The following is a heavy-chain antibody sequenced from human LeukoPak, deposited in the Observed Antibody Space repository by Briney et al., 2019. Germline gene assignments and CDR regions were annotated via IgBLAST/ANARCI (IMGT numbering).Heavy chain of an antibody. D-gene: IGHD3-10*01. Sequence: SETLSLTCTVSGYSISSGHYWGWIRQPPGKGLEWIGSMYHSVSTHYNPPLKSRVTISEDTSKNQFSLKLRSVTAADTAVYYCARGPRFGELLWHWFDPWGRGTLATVSS. CDR3: ARGPRFGELLWHWFDP. CDR2: MYHSVST. CDR1: GYSISSGHY. V-gene: IGHV4-38-2*02. J-gene: IGHJ5*02.